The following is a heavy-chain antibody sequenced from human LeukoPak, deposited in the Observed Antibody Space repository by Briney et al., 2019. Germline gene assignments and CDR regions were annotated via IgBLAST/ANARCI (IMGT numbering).Heavy chain of an antibody. V-gene: IGHV3-74*01. Sequence: GGSLRLSCAASGFTFSAYWMHWVRQAPGKGLVWVSRVKYDGSTTTYADSVKGRFTIYRDNAKNILYLQMNSQRVEDTAVYYCARDLDWLLFDYWGQGTLVTVSS. D-gene: IGHD3-9*01. CDR2: VKYDGSTT. CDR1: GFTFSAYW. CDR3: ARDLDWLLFDY. J-gene: IGHJ4*02.